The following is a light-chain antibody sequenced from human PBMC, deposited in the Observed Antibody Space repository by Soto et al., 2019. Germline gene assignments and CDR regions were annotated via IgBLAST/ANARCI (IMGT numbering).Light chain of an antibody. V-gene: IGKV3-20*01. Sequence: EIVLTQSPGTLSLSPGERATLSCRASQSVSSSYLAWYQQKPGQAPRLLIYGASSSATGIPDRFSGSGSGTDFTLTISRLEPEDFAVYYWQQYGSSRHTFGQGTKLEIK. CDR2: GAS. CDR3: QQYGSSRHT. CDR1: QSVSSSY. J-gene: IGKJ2*01.